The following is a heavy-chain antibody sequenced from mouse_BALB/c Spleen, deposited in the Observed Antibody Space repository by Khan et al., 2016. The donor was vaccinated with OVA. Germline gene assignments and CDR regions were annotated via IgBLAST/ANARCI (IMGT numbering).Heavy chain of an antibody. V-gene: IGHV14-3*02. J-gene: IGHJ4*01. CDR2: IDPANGKT. Sequence: VQLKESGAELVKPGASVKLSCTGSGFNIKDTYIHWVKQRPEQGLEWIGRIDPANGKTIYDPKFQGKATLTTDTSSNTAYLHLSSLTSEDTVVYYCASSVLLYAMDYWGQGTSVTVSS. CDR3: ASSVLLYAMDY. CDR1: GFNIKDTY.